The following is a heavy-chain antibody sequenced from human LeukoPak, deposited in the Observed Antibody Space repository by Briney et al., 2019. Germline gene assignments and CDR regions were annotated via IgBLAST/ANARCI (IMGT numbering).Heavy chain of an antibody. Sequence: SETLSLTCTVSGGSISSYYWSWICQPRGKGLEWIGYIYYSGSTNYNPSLKSRVTISVDTSKNQFSLKLSSVTAADTAVYYCARRMSDAFDIWGQGTMVTVSS. V-gene: IGHV4-59*08. CDR2: IYYSGST. CDR1: GGSISSYY. CDR3: ARRMSDAFDI. J-gene: IGHJ3*02.